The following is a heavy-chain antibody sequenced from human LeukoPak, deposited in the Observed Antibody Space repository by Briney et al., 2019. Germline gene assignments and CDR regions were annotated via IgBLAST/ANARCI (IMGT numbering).Heavy chain of an antibody. CDR3: ARDREDIPYYYYMDV. V-gene: IGHV4-30-2*01. CDR2: IYHSGST. CDR1: GGSISSGGYY. J-gene: IGHJ6*03. Sequence: SETLSLTCTVSGGSISSGGYYWSWIRQPPGKGLEWIGYIYHSGSTYYNPSLKSRVTISVDRSKNQFSLKLSSVTAADTAVYYCARDREDIPYYYYMDVWGKGTTVTVSS. D-gene: IGHD2-15*01.